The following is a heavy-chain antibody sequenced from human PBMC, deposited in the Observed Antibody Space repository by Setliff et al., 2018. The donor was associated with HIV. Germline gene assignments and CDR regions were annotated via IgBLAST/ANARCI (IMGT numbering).Heavy chain of an antibody. Sequence: SETLSLTCAVSGESFSGYYWSWIRQSPGKGLEWIGEINHSGGTNYNPSLKSRVSIPIDTPRSQFSLKLSSVTAADTAVYYCARGGGFWSGQLDYWGQGTLVTVSS. CDR3: ARGGGFWSGQLDY. CDR1: GESFSGYY. D-gene: IGHD3-3*01. J-gene: IGHJ4*02. V-gene: IGHV4-34*01. CDR2: INHSGGT.